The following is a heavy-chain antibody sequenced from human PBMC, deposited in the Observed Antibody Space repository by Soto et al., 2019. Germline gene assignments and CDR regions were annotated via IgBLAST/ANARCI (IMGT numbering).Heavy chain of an antibody. J-gene: IGHJ4*02. CDR1: GYSISSGYY. V-gene: IGHV4-38-2*01. CDR2: IYHSGST. D-gene: IGHD2-21*02. Sequence: LSLTCAVSGYSISSGYYWGWIRQPPGKGLEWIGSIYHSGSTYYNPSLKSRVTISVDTSKNQFSLKLSSVTAADTAVYYCARYPPTARPFDYWGQGTLVTVSS. CDR3: ARYPPTARPFDY.